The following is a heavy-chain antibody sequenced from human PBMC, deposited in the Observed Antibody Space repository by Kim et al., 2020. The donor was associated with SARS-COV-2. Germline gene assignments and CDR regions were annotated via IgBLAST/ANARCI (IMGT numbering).Heavy chain of an antibody. Sequence: GGSLRLSCAASGFSFRDYYMSWIRQAPGKGLEWVSYINSISSFTNYADSLKGRFTISRDNAKNSLYLQMNSLTAEDTAVYYCARVDAGSGRHYYYNAMDVRGQGTTVTVSS. CDR2: INSISSFT. CDR1: GFSFRDYY. D-gene: IGHD3-10*01. V-gene: IGHV3-11*05. CDR3: ARVDAGSGRHYYYNAMDV. J-gene: IGHJ6*02.